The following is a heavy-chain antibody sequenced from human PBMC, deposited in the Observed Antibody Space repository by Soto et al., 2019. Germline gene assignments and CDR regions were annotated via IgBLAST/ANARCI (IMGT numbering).Heavy chain of an antibody. CDR1: GFTFSSYS. D-gene: IGHD5-12*01. J-gene: IGHJ6*03. CDR3: ARDLSEATMDYYYMDV. CDR2: ISSSSSTI. V-gene: IGHV3-48*01. Sequence: GGSLRLSCAASGFTFSSYSMNWVRQAPGKGLEWVSYISSSSSTIYYADSVKGRFTISRDNAKNSLYLQMNSLRAEDTAVYYCARDLSEATMDYYYMDVWGKGTTVTVSS.